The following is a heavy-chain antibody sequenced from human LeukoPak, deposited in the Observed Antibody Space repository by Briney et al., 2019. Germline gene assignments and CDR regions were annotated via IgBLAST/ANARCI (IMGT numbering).Heavy chain of an antibody. CDR2: IYWDDDA. Sequence: GPTQFHPTHPLTLTCTFSGFSPSTSGVGVGWIRQPPGKALEWLAPIYWDDDAGYSPSLKSRLTITRDTSKNQVVLTMTNMDPVDTATYYCAHSLIERAFDYWGQGALVTVSS. CDR3: AHSLIERAFDY. J-gene: IGHJ4*02. D-gene: IGHD3-22*01. V-gene: IGHV2-5*02. CDR1: GFSPSTSGVG.